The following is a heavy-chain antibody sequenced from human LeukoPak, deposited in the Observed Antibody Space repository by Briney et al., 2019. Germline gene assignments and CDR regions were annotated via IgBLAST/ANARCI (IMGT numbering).Heavy chain of an antibody. J-gene: IGHJ4*02. CDR3: ARESTVAGFDY. V-gene: IGHV3-30-3*01. CDR1: GFTFNNYA. CDR2: ISYDGSNK. D-gene: IGHD6-19*01. Sequence: GGSLRLSCTASGFTFNNYAMSWVRQAPGKGLEWVAVISYDGSNKYYADSVKGRFTISRDNSKNTLYLQMNSLRAEGTAAYYCARESTVAGFDYWGQGTLVTVSS.